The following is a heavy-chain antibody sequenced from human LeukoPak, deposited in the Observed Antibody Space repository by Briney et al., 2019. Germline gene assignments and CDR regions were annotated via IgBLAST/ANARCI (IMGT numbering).Heavy chain of an antibody. CDR1: GFTFSSYV. J-gene: IGHJ4*02. CDR2: ISGSGGST. D-gene: IGHD3-16*02. V-gene: IGHV3-23*01. Sequence: PGGSLRLSCAASGFTFSSYVMSWVRQAPGKGLEWVSAISGSGGSTYYADSVKGRFTISRDNSKNTLYLQMNSLRAEDTAVYYCAKDQAPERDLFGGYYDYVWGSYRYASFDYWGQGTLVTVSS. CDR3: AKDQAPERDLFGGYYDYVWGSYRYASFDY.